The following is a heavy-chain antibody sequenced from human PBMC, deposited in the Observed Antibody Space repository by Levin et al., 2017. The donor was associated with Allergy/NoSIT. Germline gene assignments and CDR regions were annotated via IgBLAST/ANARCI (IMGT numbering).Heavy chain of an antibody. CDR1: GFTFSSYS. V-gene: IGHV3-48*01. J-gene: IGHJ4*02. CDR3: ARELPGIAAAGFDY. D-gene: IGHD6-13*01. CDR2: ISSSSSTI. Sequence: PGGSLRLSCAASGFTFSSYSMNWVRQAPGKGLEWVSYISSSSSTIYYADSVKGRFTISRDNAKNSLYLQMNSLRAEDTAVYYCARELPGIAAAGFDYWGQGTLVTVSS.